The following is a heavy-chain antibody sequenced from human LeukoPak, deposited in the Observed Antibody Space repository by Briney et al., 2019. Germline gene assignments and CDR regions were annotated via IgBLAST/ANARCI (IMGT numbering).Heavy chain of an antibody. D-gene: IGHD3-9*01. CDR1: GFTFSNYD. CDR3: ARGDLLTGYYFDY. V-gene: IGHV3-48*03. CDR2: ISDSGSTI. Sequence: GGSLRLSCAASGFTFSNYDMNWVRQAPGKGLEWVSFISDSGSTIFYADSVKGRFTISRDNAKNSLYLQMNSLRAEDTAVYYCARGDLLTGYYFDYWGQGILVTVSS. J-gene: IGHJ4*02.